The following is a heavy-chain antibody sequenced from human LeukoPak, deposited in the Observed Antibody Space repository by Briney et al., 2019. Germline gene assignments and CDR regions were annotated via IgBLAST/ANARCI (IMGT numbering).Heavy chain of an antibody. CDR2: IKSKTDGGTT. V-gene: IGHV3-15*01. J-gene: IGHJ4*02. CDR3: TTDHDTRSWTFIY. D-gene: IGHD3/OR15-3a*01. Sequence: PGGSPRLSWAASGFTFSNAWMSWVCQAPGKGLEWVGRIKSKTDGGTTDYAAPVKGRFTISRDDSKNTLFPQMNSLKTEDTAVYYCTTDHDTRSWTFIYWGQGSLVTVSS. CDR1: GFTFSNAW.